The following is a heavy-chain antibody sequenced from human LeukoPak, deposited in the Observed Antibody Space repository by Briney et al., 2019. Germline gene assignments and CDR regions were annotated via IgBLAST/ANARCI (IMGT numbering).Heavy chain of an antibody. V-gene: IGHV3-21*01. Sequence: GRSLRLSWAASGFTFSSYSMNWVRHAPGKGLEWVASIRSSSSYIYYADSVKGRFTITRDNAKNSLYLQMNSLRAEDTAVYYCARLLRKRSGYAISDFWGQGTLVTVSS. CDR2: IRSSSSYI. CDR3: ARLLRKRSGYAISDF. CDR1: GFTFSSYS. D-gene: IGHD3-3*01. J-gene: IGHJ1*01.